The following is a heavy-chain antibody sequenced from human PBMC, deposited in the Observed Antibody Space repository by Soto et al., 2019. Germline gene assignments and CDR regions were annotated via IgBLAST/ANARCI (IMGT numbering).Heavy chain of an antibody. D-gene: IGHD3-22*01. V-gene: IGHV5-51*01. CDR2: IYPGDSDT. CDR3: ASHGGRDYYYYVIGD. CDR1: GYSFTSYW. J-gene: IGHJ4*02. Sequence: GESLKISCKGSGYSFTSYWIGWVRQMPGKGLEWMGIIYPGDSDTRYSPSFQGQVTISADKSISTAYLQWSSLKASDTAMYYCASHGGRDYYYYVIGDWGQGTMVTVSS.